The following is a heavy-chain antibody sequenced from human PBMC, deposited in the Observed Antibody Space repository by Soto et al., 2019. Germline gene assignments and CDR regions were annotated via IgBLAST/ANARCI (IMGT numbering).Heavy chain of an antibody. Sequence: QVQLVQSGAEVKKPGASVKVSCKASGYTFTSYGISWVRQAPGQGLEWMGWISAYNGNTKYAQKFQGRVTMTTDTSTRTAYMEVRSMRSADTAVYYCARDAAAGLNASWGQGTLVTVS. V-gene: IGHV1-18*01. J-gene: IGHJ5*02. CDR1: GYTFTSYG. CDR2: ISAYNGNT. D-gene: IGHD6-13*01. CDR3: ARDAAAGLNAS.